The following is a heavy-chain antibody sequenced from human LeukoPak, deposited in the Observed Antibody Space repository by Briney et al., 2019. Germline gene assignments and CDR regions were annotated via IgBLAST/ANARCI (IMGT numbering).Heavy chain of an antibody. J-gene: IGHJ4*02. V-gene: IGHV1-69*06. Sequence: ASVKVSCKASGGTFSSYAISWVRQAPGQGLEWMGGIIPIFGTANYAQKFQGRVTITADKSTSTAYMELSSLRSEDTAVYYCARDTRIAVAGTGVGFDYWGQGTLVTVSS. D-gene: IGHD6-19*01. CDR2: IIPIFGTA. CDR3: ARDTRIAVAGTGVGFDY. CDR1: GGTFSSYA.